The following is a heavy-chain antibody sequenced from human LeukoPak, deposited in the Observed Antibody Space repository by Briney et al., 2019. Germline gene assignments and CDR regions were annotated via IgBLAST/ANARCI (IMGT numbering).Heavy chain of an antibody. Sequence: GGSLRLSCAASGFTFSSYWMHWVRQAPGKGLVWVSRINSDGSSTDYADSVKGRFTFSRDNSKNTLYLQMSSLRAEDTAVYYCAKEKGIYCSSIDCSPGMDVWGQGTTVTVSS. CDR3: AKEKGIYCSSIDCSPGMDV. J-gene: IGHJ6*02. CDR1: GFTFSSYW. V-gene: IGHV3-74*01. D-gene: IGHD2-2*01. CDR2: INSDGSST.